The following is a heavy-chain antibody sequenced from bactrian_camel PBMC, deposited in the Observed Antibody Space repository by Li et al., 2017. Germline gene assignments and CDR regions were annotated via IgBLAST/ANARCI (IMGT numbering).Heavy chain of an antibody. CDR1: KYTSRDHC. CDR2: IYTAAGNA. CDR3: AAQRSTESCDIGAAFVY. J-gene: IGHJ6*01. V-gene: IGHV3S1*01. D-gene: IGHD1*01. Sequence: HVQLVESGGGSVQAGGSLRLSCVVSKYTSRDHCMAWFRQAPGKEREGLAVIYTAAGNAFSADSVKGRFTVSQDYVKEVYLEMNSLKAEDTGMYYCAAQRSTESCDIGAAFVYWGQGTQVTVS.